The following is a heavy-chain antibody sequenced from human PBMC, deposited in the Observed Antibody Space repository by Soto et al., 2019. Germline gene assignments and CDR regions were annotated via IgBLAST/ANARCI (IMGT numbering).Heavy chain of an antibody. D-gene: IGHD6-6*01. J-gene: IGHJ6*02. V-gene: IGHV1-18*04. CDR3: ARDKPQQIVGYNYYYGLDV. Sequence: QGQLVQSGGEVKKPGASVKVSCKASGYTFTSNGISWVRQAPGQGLEWMGWISGYNGDTDYAQKFQGRVTMTTDTSTSTDYMEVRSLRPDDTAVYYCARDKPQQIVGYNYYYGLDVWGQGTPVTVSS. CDR1: GYTFTSNG. CDR2: ISGYNGDT.